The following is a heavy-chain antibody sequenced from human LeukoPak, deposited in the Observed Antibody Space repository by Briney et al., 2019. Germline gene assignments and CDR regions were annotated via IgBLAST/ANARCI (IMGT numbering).Heavy chain of an antibody. CDR2: INPSGGDT. V-gene: IGHV1-46*01. Sequence: GASVNVSCKAYGYTLTSYFMHWVRQAPGQGLEWMGIINPSGGDTSYAQKRQGRVTMTTDTSTSTVYMELSSLKSEDTAVYYCARENPPLYKWTAETGAFDIWGQGTMVTVSS. CDR3: ARENPPLYKWTAETGAFDI. J-gene: IGHJ3*02. D-gene: IGHD1-20*01. CDR1: GYTLTSYF.